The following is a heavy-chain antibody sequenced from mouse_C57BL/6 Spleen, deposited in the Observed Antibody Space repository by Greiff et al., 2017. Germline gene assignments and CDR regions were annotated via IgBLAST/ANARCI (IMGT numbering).Heavy chain of an antibody. V-gene: IGHV1-80*01. Sequence: QVQLKESGAELVKPGASVKISCKASGYAFSSYWMNWVKQRPGKGLEWIGQIYPGDGDTNYNGKFKGKATLTADKSSSTAYMQLSSLTSEDSAVYFCARYYYGSSYFDYWGQGTTLTVSS. CDR2: IYPGDGDT. CDR3: ARYYYGSSYFDY. CDR1: GYAFSSYW. J-gene: IGHJ2*01. D-gene: IGHD1-1*01.